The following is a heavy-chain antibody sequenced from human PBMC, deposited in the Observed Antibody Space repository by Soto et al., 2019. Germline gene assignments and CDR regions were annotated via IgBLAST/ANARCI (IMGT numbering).Heavy chain of an antibody. J-gene: IGHJ5*02. V-gene: IGHV1-69*13. D-gene: IGHD3-22*01. CDR3: ARAPVDYYDSSGYWSP. CDR2: IIPIFGTA. CDR1: GGTFSSYA. Sequence: SVKVSCKASGGTFSSYAISWVRQAPGQGLEWMGGIIPIFGTANYAQKFQGRVTITADESTSTAYMELSSLRSEDTAVYYCARAPVDYYDSSGYWSPWGQGTLVTVSS.